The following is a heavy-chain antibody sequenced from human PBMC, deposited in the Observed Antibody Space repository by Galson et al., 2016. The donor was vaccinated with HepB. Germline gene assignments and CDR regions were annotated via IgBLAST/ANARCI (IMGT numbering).Heavy chain of an antibody. D-gene: IGHD5-18*01. Sequence: SLRLSCAASGFIFSDLCMTWVRPAPVKGLEGVSYISPSSSYANDADSVQVRLTISRDHAKNSLYLQMNSLRAEDTAVYDWAKVCGYSYGYWSYRFDYWGQGTLVTVSS. CDR1: GFIFSDLC. CDR2: ISPSSSYA. CDR3: AKVCGYSYGYWSYRFDY. V-gene: IGHV3-11*06. J-gene: IGHJ4*02.